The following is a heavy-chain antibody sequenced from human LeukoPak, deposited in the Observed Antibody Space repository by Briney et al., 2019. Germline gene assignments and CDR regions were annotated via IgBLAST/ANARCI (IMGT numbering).Heavy chain of an antibody. D-gene: IGHD5-18*01. Sequence: GGSLRLSCAASGFTFSSYGMHWVRQAPGKGLEWVTFIRDDGSNKYYADSVKGRFTISRDNSKNTLYLQMNSLRAEDTAVYYCAKGSGYAYGLFDYWGQGTLVTVSS. CDR2: IRDDGSNK. CDR1: GFTFSSYG. CDR3: AKGSGYAYGLFDY. J-gene: IGHJ4*02. V-gene: IGHV3-30*02.